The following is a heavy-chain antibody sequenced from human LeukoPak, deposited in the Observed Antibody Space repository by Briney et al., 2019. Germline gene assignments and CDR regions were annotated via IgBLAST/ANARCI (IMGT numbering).Heavy chain of an antibody. Sequence: GASVTVSCKASGGTFSSYAISWVRQAPGQGLEWMGGIIPIFGTANYAQKFQGRVTITADKSTSTAYMELSSLRSEDTAVYYCARDRTWGNGYYMDVWGKGTTVTVSS. V-gene: IGHV1-69*06. CDR2: IIPIFGTA. CDR1: GGTFSSYA. J-gene: IGHJ6*03. D-gene: IGHD7-27*01. CDR3: ARDRTWGNGYYMDV.